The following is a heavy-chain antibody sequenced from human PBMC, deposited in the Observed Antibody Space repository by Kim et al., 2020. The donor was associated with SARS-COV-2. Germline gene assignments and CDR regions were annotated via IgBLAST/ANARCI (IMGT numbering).Heavy chain of an antibody. V-gene: IGHV1-69*04. D-gene: IGHD4-17*01. CDR1: GGTFSSYA. J-gene: IGHJ6*02. Sequence: SVKVSCKASGGTFSSYAISWVRQTPGQGLEWMGRIIPILGIANYAQKFQGRVTITADKSTSTAYMELSSLRSEDTAVYYCAREDTDGDYGAYYYGMDVWGQGTTVTVSS. CDR2: IIPILGIA. CDR3: AREDTDGDYGAYYYGMDV.